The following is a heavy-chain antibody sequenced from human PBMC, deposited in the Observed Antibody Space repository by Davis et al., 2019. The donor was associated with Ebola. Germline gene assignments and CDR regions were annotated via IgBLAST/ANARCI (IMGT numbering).Heavy chain of an antibody. V-gene: IGHV4-34*01. CDR2: ISHGGVS. CDR1: GESFSDYM. J-gene: IGHJ6*02. Sequence: MPSETLSLTCAVFGESFSDYMWSWIRQPPGKGLEWIGKISHGGVSDYNPSLKSRVTISVDTSKNQFSLKLNYVTAADTAVYYCTRGWGMDVWGQGATVTVSS. CDR3: TRGWGMDV.